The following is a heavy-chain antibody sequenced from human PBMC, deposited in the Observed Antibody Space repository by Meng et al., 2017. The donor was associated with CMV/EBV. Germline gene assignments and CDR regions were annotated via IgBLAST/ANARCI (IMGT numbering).Heavy chain of an antibody. Sequence: GESLKISCAASGFTFSSYGMHWVRQAPGKGLEWVAFIRYDGSNKYYADSVKGRFTISRDNSKNTLYLQMNSLRAEDTAVYYCAKDRGIQLGSYYFDYWGQGTLVTVSS. J-gene: IGHJ4*02. CDR3: AKDRGIQLGSYYFDY. CDR1: GFTFSSYG. CDR2: IRYDGSNK. D-gene: IGHD5-18*01. V-gene: IGHV3-30*02.